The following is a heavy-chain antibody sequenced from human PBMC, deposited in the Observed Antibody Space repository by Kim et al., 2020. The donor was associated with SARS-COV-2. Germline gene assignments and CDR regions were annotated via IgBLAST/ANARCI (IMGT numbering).Heavy chain of an antibody. CDR3: ATPGYYYDSSGYRKGDDAFDI. J-gene: IGHJ3*02. D-gene: IGHD3-22*01. Sequence: GESLKISCKGSGYSFTSYWIGWVRQMPGKGLEWMGIIYPGDSDTRYSPSFQGQVTISADKSISTAYLQWSSLKASDTAMYYCATPGYYYDSSGYRKGDDAFDIWGQGTMVTVSS. CDR2: IYPGDSDT. CDR1: GYSFTSYW. V-gene: IGHV5-51*01.